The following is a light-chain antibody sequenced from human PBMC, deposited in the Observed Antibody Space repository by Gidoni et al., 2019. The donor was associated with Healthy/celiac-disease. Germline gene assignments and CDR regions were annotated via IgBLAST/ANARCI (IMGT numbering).Light chain of an antibody. Sequence: QSSRTLLPSASRTPGQVVTISCSGSSSNIGSNTANWYQQLPGTAPNLLIYSNDQRPAGVPDRFSGSKSGTSASLAISGLQSEDEADYYCAAWDDSLNGWVFGGGTKLTVL. CDR3: AAWDDSLNGWV. J-gene: IGLJ3*02. CDR1: SSNIGSNT. CDR2: SND. V-gene: IGLV1-44*01.